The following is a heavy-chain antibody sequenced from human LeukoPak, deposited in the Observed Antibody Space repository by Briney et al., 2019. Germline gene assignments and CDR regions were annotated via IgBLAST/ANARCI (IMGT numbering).Heavy chain of an antibody. CDR2: ISTSSSSI. CDR1: GFTFTTYS. J-gene: IGHJ4*02. Sequence: GGSLRLSCAASGFTFTTYSMNWVRQAPGKGLEWVAYISTSSSSIYYADPVKGRFTVSRDNAKNSLYLQMNSLRDEDTAVYYCARTPYISNRFFFDYWGQGTLVTVSS. V-gene: IGHV3-48*02. D-gene: IGHD6-13*01. CDR3: ARTPYISNRFFFDY.